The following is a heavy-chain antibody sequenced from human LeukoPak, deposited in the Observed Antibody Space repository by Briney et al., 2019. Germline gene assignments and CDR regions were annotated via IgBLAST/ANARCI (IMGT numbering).Heavy chain of an antibody. D-gene: IGHD6-19*01. V-gene: IGHV3-30*03. Sequence: GGSLRLSCAASGSTFSNYGMHWVRQTPGKGLEWVAVISYDGSDKYYVDSVKGRFTISRDNSKNTLYLQMNSLRAEDTALYYCVRRVYTSVSSDCWGQGTLVTVSS. CDR3: VRRVYTSVSSDC. J-gene: IGHJ4*02. CDR1: GSTFSNYG. CDR2: ISYDGSDK.